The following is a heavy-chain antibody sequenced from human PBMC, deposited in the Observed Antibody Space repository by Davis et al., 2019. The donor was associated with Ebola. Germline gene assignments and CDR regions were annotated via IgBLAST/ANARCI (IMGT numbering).Heavy chain of an antibody. CDR1: GFIFDDYA. J-gene: IGHJ6*02. CDR3: ARDIVVVVARQFYYYYGMDV. Sequence: SLKISCAASGFIFDDYAMHWVRQAPGKGLEWVSGISWNSGSIGYADSVKGRFTISRDNAKNSLYLQMNSLRAEDTAVYYCARDIVVVVARQFYYYYGMDVWGQGTTVTVSS. V-gene: IGHV3-9*01. D-gene: IGHD2-15*01. CDR2: ISWNSGSI.